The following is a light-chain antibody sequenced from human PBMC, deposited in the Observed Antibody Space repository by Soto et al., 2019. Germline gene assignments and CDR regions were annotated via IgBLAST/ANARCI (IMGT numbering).Light chain of an antibody. CDR3: QTWGTGIHVV. CDR2: LDSDGSH. V-gene: IGLV4-69*01. J-gene: IGLJ2*01. Sequence: QLVLTQSPSASASLVASVKLTCTLSSGHSSYAIAWHQQQTEKGTRYLMKLDSDGSHTKGDAIPDRFSGSSSGAERYLTISSLQSEDEADYYCQTWGTGIHVVFGGGTKLTVL. CDR1: SGHSSYA.